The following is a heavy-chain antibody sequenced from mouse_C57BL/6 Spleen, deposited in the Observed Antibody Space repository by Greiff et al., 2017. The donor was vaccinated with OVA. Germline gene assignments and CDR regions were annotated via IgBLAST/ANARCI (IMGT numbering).Heavy chain of an antibody. D-gene: IGHD4-1*02. J-gene: IGHJ2*01. CDR2: IPPNSGSM. Sequence: QVQLQQPGAELVKPGASVKLSCKASGYTFTSYWMHWVKQRPGQGLEWIGMIPPNSGSMNYNEKFKRKATLTVDKSSSTAYMQLSSLTSEDSAVYYCARPNWDNFDYWGQGTTLTVSS. V-gene: IGHV1-64*01. CDR3: ARPNWDNFDY. CDR1: GYTFTSYW.